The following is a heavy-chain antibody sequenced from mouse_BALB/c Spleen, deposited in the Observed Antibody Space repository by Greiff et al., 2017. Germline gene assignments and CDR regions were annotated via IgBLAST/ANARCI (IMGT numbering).Heavy chain of an antibody. CDR3: ASRGMITTGFAY. CDR2: ISYSGST. Sequence: VQLKESGPGLVKPSQSLSLTCTVTGYSITSDYAWNWIRQFPGNKLEWMGYISYSGSTSYNPSLKSRISITRDTSKNQFFLQLNSVTTEDTATYYCASRGMITTGFAYWGQGTLVTVSA. CDR1: GYSITSDYA. D-gene: IGHD2-4*01. V-gene: IGHV3-2*02. J-gene: IGHJ3*01.